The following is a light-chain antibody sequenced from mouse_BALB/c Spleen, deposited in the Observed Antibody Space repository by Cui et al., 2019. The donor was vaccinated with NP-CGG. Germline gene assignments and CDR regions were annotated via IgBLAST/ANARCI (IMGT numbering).Light chain of an antibody. J-gene: IGLJ1*01. CDR1: TGAVTTSNY. Sequence: QAVVTQESALTTSPGEIVTLTCRSSTGAVTTSNYANWVQEKPDHLFTGVIGGTNNRTPGVPARFSGSLIGDKAALTITGAQTEDEAIYFCALWYSNHWVFGGGTKLTVL. V-gene: IGLV1*01. CDR3: ALWYSNHWV. CDR2: GTN.